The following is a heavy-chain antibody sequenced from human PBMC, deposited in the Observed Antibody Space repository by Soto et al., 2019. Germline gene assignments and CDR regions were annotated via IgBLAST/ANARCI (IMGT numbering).Heavy chain of an antibody. CDR3: ARDLPGPDFWSGYVRRRYYYGMDV. D-gene: IGHD3-3*01. J-gene: IGHJ6*02. CDR1: GYTSTSYG. Sequence: GASVKVSCKASGYTSTSYGISWVRQAPGQGLEWMGWISAYNGNTNYAQKLQGRVTMTTDTSTSTAYMELRSLRSDDTAVYYCARDLPGPDFWSGYVRRRYYYGMDVWGQGTTVTVSS. CDR2: ISAYNGNT. V-gene: IGHV1-18*01.